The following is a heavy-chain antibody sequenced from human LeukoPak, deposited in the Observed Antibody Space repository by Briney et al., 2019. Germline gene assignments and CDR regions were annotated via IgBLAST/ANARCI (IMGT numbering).Heavy chain of an antibody. V-gene: IGHV4-59*01. CDR2: IYYSGST. CDR3: ARRPNYYGSGSYDRRKYYFDY. CDR1: GGSISSYY. Sequence: SESLSLTCTVSGGSISSYYWSWIRQPPGKGLEWIGYIYYSGSTNYNPSLKSRVTISVDTSKNQFSLKLSSVTAADTAVYYCARRPNYYGSGSYDRRKYYFDYWGQGTLVTVSS. D-gene: IGHD3-10*01. J-gene: IGHJ4*02.